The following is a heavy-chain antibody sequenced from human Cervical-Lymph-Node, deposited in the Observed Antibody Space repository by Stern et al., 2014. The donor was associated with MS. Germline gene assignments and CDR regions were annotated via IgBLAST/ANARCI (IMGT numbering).Heavy chain of an antibody. V-gene: IGHV3-33*01. CDR3: ARDLGVMVGATTVDY. Sequence: MQLVESGGGVVQPGRSLRLSCAASGFTFSSYGMHWVRQAPGKGLEWVAVIWYDGSNKYYADSVKGRFTISRDNSKNTLYLQMNSLRAEDTAVYYCARDLGVMVGATTVDYWGQGTLVTVSS. CDR1: GFTFSSYG. J-gene: IGHJ4*02. CDR2: IWYDGSNK. D-gene: IGHD1-26*01.